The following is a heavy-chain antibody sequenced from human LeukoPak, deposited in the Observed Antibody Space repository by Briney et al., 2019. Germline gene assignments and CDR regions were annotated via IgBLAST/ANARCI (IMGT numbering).Heavy chain of an antibody. J-gene: IGHJ1*01. CDR3: ATGNYYDSRGYYTFGH. Sequence: GGSLRLSCAASGFTFSRYWMHWVRQAPGKGLVWVSRINGDGSTTSYADSVKGGFTISRDNAKNTLYLQMSSLRAEDTAVYYCATGNYYDSRGYYTFGHWGQGTLVTVSS. CDR2: INGDGSTT. D-gene: IGHD3-22*01. V-gene: IGHV3-74*01. CDR1: GFTFSRYW.